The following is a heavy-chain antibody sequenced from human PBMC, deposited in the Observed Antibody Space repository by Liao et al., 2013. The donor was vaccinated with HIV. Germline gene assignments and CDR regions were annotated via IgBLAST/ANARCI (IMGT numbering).Heavy chain of an antibody. J-gene: IGHJ3*02. CDR1: GGSISSSSYY. CDR3: ARVLAWGLDAFDI. Sequence: QLQLQESGPGLVKPSETLSLTCTVSGGSISSSSYYWGWIRQPPREGGWSGLGVSIIVGAPTTTRPLKSRVTISVDTSKNQFSLKLSSVTAADTAVYYCARVLAWGLDAFDIWGQGTMVTVSS. D-gene: IGHD7-27*01. CDR2: SIIVGAP. V-gene: IGHV4-39*07.